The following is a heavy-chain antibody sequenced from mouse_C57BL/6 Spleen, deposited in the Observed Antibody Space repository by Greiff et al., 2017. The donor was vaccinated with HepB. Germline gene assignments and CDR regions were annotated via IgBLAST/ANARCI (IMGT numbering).Heavy chain of an antibody. V-gene: IGHV3-6*01. Sequence: EVKLQESGPGLVKPSQSLSLTYSVTGYSITSGYYWNWIRQFPGNKLEWMGYISYDGSNNYNPSLKNRISITRDTSKNQFFLKLNSVTTEDTATYYCALYYGYDGPHFDYWGQGTTLTVSS. CDR1: GYSITSGYY. J-gene: IGHJ2*01. CDR3: ALYYGYDGPHFDY. D-gene: IGHD2-2*01. CDR2: ISYDGSN.